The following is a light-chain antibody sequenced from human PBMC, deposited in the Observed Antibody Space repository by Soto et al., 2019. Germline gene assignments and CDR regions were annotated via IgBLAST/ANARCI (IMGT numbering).Light chain of an antibody. CDR2: GAS. CDR3: QQYNNWPPWT. Sequence: EIVMTQSPATLSVSPGERATLSCRASQSVSSNLAWYQQKPGQAPRLLIYGASTRATAIPVRFSGSGSGTELTLTISSLQSEDFAVYYCQQYNNWPPWTFGQGTKVEIK. V-gene: IGKV3-15*01. CDR1: QSVSSN. J-gene: IGKJ1*01.